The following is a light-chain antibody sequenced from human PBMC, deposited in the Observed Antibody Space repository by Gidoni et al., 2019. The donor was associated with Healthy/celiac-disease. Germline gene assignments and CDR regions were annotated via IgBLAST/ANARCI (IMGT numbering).Light chain of an antibody. V-gene: IGKV1-39*01. CDR2: AAS. Sequence: DIQMTQSPSSLSASVGDRVTITCRASQSISSYLNWYQQKPGKATKLLIYAASSLQSGVPSRFSGSGSGTDFTLTISSLQPEDFATYYCQQSYSTPGFTFGPGTKVDIK. CDR1: QSISSY. CDR3: QQSYSTPGFT. J-gene: IGKJ3*01.